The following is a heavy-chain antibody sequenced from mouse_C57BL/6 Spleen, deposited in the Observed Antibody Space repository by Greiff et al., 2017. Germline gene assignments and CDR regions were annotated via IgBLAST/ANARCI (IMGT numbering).Heavy chain of an antibody. J-gene: IGHJ4*01. V-gene: IGHV1-15*01. CDR2: IDPETGGT. CDR1: GYTFTDYE. Sequence: QVQLQQSGAELVRPGASVTLSCKASGYTFTDYEMHWVKQTPVHGLEWIGAIDPETGGTAYNQKFKGKAILTADKSSSTAYMELRSLTSEDSAVYYCTRELSHYYAMDYWGQGTSVTVSS. CDR3: TRELSHYYAMDY.